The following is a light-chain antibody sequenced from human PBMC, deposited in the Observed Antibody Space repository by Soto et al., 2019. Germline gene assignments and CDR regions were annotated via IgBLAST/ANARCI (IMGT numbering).Light chain of an antibody. CDR2: GAS. CDR3: QQYGSSPWT. V-gene: IGKV3-20*01. Sequence: EIVLTQSPGTLSLSPGGGATLSCRASQSVRGSSLAWYQQRPGQAPRPLIYGASARAAGISDRFTGSGSGTDFTLTISRLEPEDFVVYYCQQYGSSPWTFGQGTKV. CDR1: QSVRGSS. J-gene: IGKJ1*01.